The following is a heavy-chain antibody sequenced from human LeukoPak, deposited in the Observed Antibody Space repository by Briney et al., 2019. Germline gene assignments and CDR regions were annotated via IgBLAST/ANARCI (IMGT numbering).Heavy chain of an antibody. Sequence: GGSLRLSCAASGFTFDDYAMHWVRHAPGKGLEWVSGISWNSGSIGYADSVKGRFTISRDNAKNSLYLQMNSLRAEDTALYYCAKDRRYSSSWIGGGFDYWGQGTLVTVSS. V-gene: IGHV3-9*01. D-gene: IGHD6-13*01. CDR2: ISWNSGSI. CDR1: GFTFDDYA. CDR3: AKDRRYSSSWIGGGFDY. J-gene: IGHJ4*02.